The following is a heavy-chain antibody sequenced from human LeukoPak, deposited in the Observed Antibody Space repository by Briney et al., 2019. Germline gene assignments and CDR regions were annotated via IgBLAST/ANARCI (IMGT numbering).Heavy chain of an antibody. J-gene: IGHJ5*02. D-gene: IGHD4-17*01. CDR1: GNSFGDYY. Sequence: SETLSLTCTVSGNSFGDYYWGWIRQPAGKGLEWIGRIYTGGSTTYTPSLKSRVTMSVDTSKSQFSLNLMSVTAADTAVYYCTRDTGTTGEVKFDPWGQGTLVTVSS. CDR3: TRDTGTTGEVKFDP. CDR2: IYTGGST. V-gene: IGHV4-4*07.